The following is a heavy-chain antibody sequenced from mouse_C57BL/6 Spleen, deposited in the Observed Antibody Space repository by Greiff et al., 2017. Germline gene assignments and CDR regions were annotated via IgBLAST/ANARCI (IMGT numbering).Heavy chain of an antibody. CDR3: ARHYYYGSSYYAKDY. Sequence: EVQRVESGGDLVKPGGSLKLSCAASGFTFSSYGMSWVRQTPDKRLEWVATISSGGSYTYYPDSVKGRFTISRDNAKNTLYLQMSSLKSEDTAMYYCARHYYYGSSYYAKDYWGQGTSVTVSS. CDR2: ISSGGSYT. D-gene: IGHD1-1*01. V-gene: IGHV5-6*01. CDR1: GFTFSSYG. J-gene: IGHJ4*01.